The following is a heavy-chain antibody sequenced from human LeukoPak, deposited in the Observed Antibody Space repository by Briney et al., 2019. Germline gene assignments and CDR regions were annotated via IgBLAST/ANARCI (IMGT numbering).Heavy chain of an antibody. J-gene: IGHJ3*01. CDR2: IDTSSSTM. V-gene: IGHV3-48*02. Sequence: RGGPVRLSCAASAFTFSDYSMNWARQAPGKGLEWISYIDTSSSTMYYADSVMGRFTISRDNAKESLYLQMNSLRDEDTAVYYCAREDDSWGPNNLDLWGQGTIVPVSS. CDR1: AFTFSDYS. CDR3: AREDDSWGPNNLDL. D-gene: IGHD7-27*01.